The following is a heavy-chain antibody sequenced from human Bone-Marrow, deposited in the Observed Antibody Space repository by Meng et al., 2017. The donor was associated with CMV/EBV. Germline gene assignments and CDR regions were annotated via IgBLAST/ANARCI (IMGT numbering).Heavy chain of an antibody. D-gene: IGHD4-17*01. CDR3: ARQGTYGDYVNNWFDP. Sequence: SETLSLTCTVSGGSISSSSYYWGWIRQPPGKGLEWIGSIYYSGSTYYNPSLKSRVTISVDTSKNQFSLKLSSVTAADTAVYYCARQGTYGDYVNNWFDPWGQGTLVTSPQ. J-gene: IGHJ5*02. V-gene: IGHV4-39*01. CDR2: IYYSGST. CDR1: GGSISSSSYY.